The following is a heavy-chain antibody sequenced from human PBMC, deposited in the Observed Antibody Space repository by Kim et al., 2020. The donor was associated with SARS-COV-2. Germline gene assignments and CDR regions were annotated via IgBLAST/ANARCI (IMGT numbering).Heavy chain of an antibody. V-gene: IGHV4-39*01. CDR1: TGSISAKNFS. J-gene: IGHJ4*02. CDR2: IYHSGSA. CDR3: ARHNGGSVADPFDF. D-gene: IGHD6-6*01. Sequence: SETLSLSCTGSTGSISAKNFSWGWVRQPPGKGLEWIASIYHSGSASDYNPSLKSRVTISVDMSNDQFFLRLSSVTAADTAMYFCARHNGGSVADPFDFWGKGTLVTVSS.